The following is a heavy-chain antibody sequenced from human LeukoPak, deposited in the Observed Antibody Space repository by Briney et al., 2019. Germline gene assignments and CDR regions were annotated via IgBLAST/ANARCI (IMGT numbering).Heavy chain of an antibody. CDR2: IYSGGST. D-gene: IGHD4-17*01. CDR3: ARGDDYEGWFDP. Sequence: PGESLRLSCAASGFTVSSNYMSWVRQAPGKGLEWVSVIYSGGSTSYADSVKGRFTISRDNSKNTLFLQMNSLRDEDTAVYYCARGDDYEGWFDPWGQGTLVTVSS. CDR1: GFTVSSNY. V-gene: IGHV3-53*01. J-gene: IGHJ5*02.